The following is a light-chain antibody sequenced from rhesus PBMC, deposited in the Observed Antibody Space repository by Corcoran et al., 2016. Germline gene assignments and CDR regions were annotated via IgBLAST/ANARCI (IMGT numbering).Light chain of an antibody. CDR3: QQYKTDPFT. J-gene: IGKJ3*01. CDR1: QGISSY. V-gene: IGKV1-28*02. Sequence: DIQMTQSPSSLSASVGDTVTITCRSSQGISSYLNWFQQKPGKAPQLLIYAATNLQIGVPSRFRGSGSGTDFTLTISSLQPEDFATYYCQQYKTDPFTFGPGTKLDIK. CDR2: AAT.